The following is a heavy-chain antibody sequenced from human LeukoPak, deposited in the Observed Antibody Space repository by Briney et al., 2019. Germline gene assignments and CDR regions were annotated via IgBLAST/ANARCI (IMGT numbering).Heavy chain of an antibody. D-gene: IGHD3-22*01. J-gene: IGHJ4*02. CDR1: GYSISSGYY. Sequence: SETLSLTCTVSGYSISSGYYWGWIRQPPGKGLEWIGGIYHSGSTYYNPSLNSRVTISVDTSKNQFSLKLSSVTAADTAVYYCARAPYYDSSGYHSAYFEYWGQGTLVTVSS. CDR3: ARAPYYDSSGYHSAYFEY. CDR2: IYHSGST. V-gene: IGHV4-38-2*02.